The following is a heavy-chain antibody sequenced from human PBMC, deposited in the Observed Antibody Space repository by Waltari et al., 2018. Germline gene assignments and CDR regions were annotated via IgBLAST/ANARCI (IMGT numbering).Heavy chain of an antibody. CDR3: ARSGYDSTEGWLDP. Sequence: QVQLQESGPGLVKPSQTLSLTCPVSGASVHGGSYFWNWIRQPAGKGLEWIARIYTTGRTDYNPSLQSRVTISADTSKNELSLKMSSVTAADTAVYYCARSGYDSTEGWLDPWGPGTLVTVSS. CDR2: IYTTGRT. CDR1: GASVHGGSYF. J-gene: IGHJ5*02. V-gene: IGHV4-61*02. D-gene: IGHD3-22*01.